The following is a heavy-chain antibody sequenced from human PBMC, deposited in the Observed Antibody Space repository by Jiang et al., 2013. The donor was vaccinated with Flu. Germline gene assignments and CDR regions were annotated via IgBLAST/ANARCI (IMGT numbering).Heavy chain of an antibody. Sequence: LEWVSYISYSGSSIYYADSVKGRFTISRDNAKNSLYLQMNSLRAEDTAVYYCASSLSRVRTFDPWGQGTLVTVSS. D-gene: IGHD1-14*01. J-gene: IGHJ5*02. CDR2: ISYSGSSI. CDR3: ASSLSRVRTFDP. V-gene: IGHV3-48*03.